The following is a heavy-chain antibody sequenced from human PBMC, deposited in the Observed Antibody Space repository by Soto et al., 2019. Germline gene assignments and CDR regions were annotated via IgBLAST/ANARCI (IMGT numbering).Heavy chain of an antibody. V-gene: IGHV3-30*18. CDR1: GFTFSSYS. D-gene: IGHD2-15*01. J-gene: IGHJ6*02. CDR3: AKPLLGYCSGGSCGYGMDV. Sequence: GGSLRLSCAASGFTFSSYSMHWVRQAPGKGLEWVAVISYDGSNKYYADSVKGRFTISRDNSKNTLYLQMNSLRAEDTAVYYCAKPLLGYCSGGSCGYGMDVWGQGTTVTVSS. CDR2: ISYDGSNK.